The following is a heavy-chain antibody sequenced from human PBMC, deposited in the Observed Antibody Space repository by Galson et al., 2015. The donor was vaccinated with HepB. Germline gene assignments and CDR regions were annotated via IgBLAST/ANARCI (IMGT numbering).Heavy chain of an antibody. V-gene: IGHV3-23*01. CDR1: GFSFSSHA. CDR3: AKVDPTNVYYGSGMLLGPNDY. CDR2: LSGGGDTT. J-gene: IGHJ4*02. Sequence: SLRPSCAASGFSFSSHAMSWVRQAPGKGLAWVSALSGGGDTTYSAHSVKGRFTTSRDNSKSTLYLQMNSLSAEDTAVYYCAKVDPTNVYYGSGMLLGPNDYWGQGTLVTVSS. D-gene: IGHD3-10*01.